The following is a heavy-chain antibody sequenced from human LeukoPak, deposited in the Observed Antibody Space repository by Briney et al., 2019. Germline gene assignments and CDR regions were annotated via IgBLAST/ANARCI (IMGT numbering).Heavy chain of an antibody. V-gene: IGHV3-23*01. Sequence: GGSLRLSCAASGFTFSSYAMSWVRQAPGKGLEWVSAISGSGGSTYYADSVKGRLTISRDNSKNTLYLQMNSLRAEDTAVYYCAKASTAMVHFDYWGQGTLVTVSS. D-gene: IGHD5-18*01. CDR2: ISGSGGST. CDR1: GFTFSSYA. J-gene: IGHJ4*02. CDR3: AKASTAMVHFDY.